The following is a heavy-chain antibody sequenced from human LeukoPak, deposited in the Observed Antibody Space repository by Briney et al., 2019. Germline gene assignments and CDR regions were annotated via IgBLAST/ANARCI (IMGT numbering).Heavy chain of an antibody. D-gene: IGHD2-2*02. CDR1: GGSISSGSYY. J-gene: IGHJ4*02. V-gene: IGHV4-61*02. Sequence: SETLSLTXTVSGGSISSGSYYWSWIRQPAGKGLEWIGRIYTSGSTNYNPSLKSRVTISVDTSKNQFSLKLSSVTAADTAVYYCVRDGSDDCSSTSCYTFDYWGQGTLVTVSS. CDR2: IYTSGST. CDR3: VRDGSDDCSSTSCYTFDY.